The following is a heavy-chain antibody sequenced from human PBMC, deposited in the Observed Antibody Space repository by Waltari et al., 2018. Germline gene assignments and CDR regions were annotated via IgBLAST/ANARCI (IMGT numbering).Heavy chain of an antibody. CDR3: ARDIPMTTVTNEGY. Sequence: QVQLQESGPGLVKASETLSLTCTVSGYSISSGYYWGGIRQPPGKGLEWIGSIYHSGSTYYNPSLKSRVTISVDTSKNQFSLKLSSVTAADTAVYYCARDIPMTTVTNEGYWGQGTLVTVSS. CDR1: GYSISSGYY. D-gene: IGHD4-17*01. CDR2: IYHSGST. V-gene: IGHV4-38-2*02. J-gene: IGHJ4*02.